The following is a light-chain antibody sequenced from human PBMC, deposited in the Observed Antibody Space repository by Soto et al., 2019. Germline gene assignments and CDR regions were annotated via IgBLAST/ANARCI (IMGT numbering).Light chain of an antibody. J-gene: IGKJ1*01. CDR2: GAS. V-gene: IGKV3-20*01. Sequence: ETVLTQSPGTLSLSPGEIATLSCRASQTVSTYLAWYQQKTGRAPRLLVFGASSRATGVPDRFSGSGSGTDFTVTISGLEPEDVEFYYCPQYHNSPLAFGQGPKVDSK. CDR3: PQYHNSPLA. CDR1: QTVSTY.